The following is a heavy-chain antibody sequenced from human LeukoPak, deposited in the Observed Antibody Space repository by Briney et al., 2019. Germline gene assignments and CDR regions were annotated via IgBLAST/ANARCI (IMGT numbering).Heavy chain of an antibody. D-gene: IGHD6-13*01. CDR1: GNYW. V-gene: IGHV3-74*01. J-gene: IGHJ6*02. CDR2: INSDGSWT. Sequence: GGSLRLSCAASGNYWMHWVRQAPGKGLVWVSHINSDGSWTSYADSVKGRFTISKDNAKNTVYLQMSSLRVDDTAVYYCAKAASSSWPSYYYGMDVWAKGPRSPSP. CDR3: AKAASSSWPSYYYGMDV.